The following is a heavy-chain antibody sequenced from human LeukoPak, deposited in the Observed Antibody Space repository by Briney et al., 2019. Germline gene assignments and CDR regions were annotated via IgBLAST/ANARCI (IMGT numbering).Heavy chain of an antibody. D-gene: IGHD3-3*01. Sequence: SGGCLRLSCAASGFTFSSNGMGWGRQAAGKGREWGAGISHDRINKYYAYSVKGRFTISRDTSTNTLYLQMNSLRAEDTAVYYCARGGDNFCSAYSGQTDYWGQGTLVTVSS. CDR2: ISHDRINK. CDR1: GFTFSSNG. CDR3: ARGGDNFCSAYSGQTDY. J-gene: IGHJ4*02. V-gene: IGHV3-30*03.